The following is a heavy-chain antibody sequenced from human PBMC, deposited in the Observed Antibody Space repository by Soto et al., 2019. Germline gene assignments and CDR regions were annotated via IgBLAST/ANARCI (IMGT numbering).Heavy chain of an antibody. CDR2: INTYSGST. J-gene: IGHJ3*02. CDR3: ARVTRFLSRSFDDAFDI. Sequence: QVQLVQSGAEVRKPGASVKVSCKASGYTFADYGFTWVRQAPGQGLEWMGWINTYSGSTKYAQRLQGRVTLTTDTSTRTAYMELRSLRSDDTAVYYCARVTRFLSRSFDDAFDIWGQGTRVTVSS. D-gene: IGHD3-10*01. CDR1: GYTFADYG. V-gene: IGHV1-18*01.